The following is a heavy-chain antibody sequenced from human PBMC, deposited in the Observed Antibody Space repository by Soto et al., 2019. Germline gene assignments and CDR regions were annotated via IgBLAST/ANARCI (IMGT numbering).Heavy chain of an antibody. CDR2: IDWDDDK. J-gene: IGHJ5*02. V-gene: IGHV2-70*04. D-gene: IGHD3-10*01. CDR1: GSSLSTTGMR. Sequence: SGPTLVNPTQTLTLTCTFSGSSLSTTGMRVSWIRQPPGKALEWLARIDWDDDKFYSTSLKTRLTISKDTSKNQVVLTMTNMAPVDTATYYCVRQVGSLKGKWFDPWGQGTLVTVSS. CDR3: VRQVGSLKGKWFDP.